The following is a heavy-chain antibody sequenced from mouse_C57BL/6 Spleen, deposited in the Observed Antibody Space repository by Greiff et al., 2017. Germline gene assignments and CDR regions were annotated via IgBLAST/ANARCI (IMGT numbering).Heavy chain of an antibody. CDR2: INYDGSST. V-gene: IGHV5-16*01. CDR1: GFTFSDYY. D-gene: IGHD3-2*02. CDR3: ARLDSSGYADY. J-gene: IGHJ2*01. Sequence: EVKLVESEGGLVQPGSSMKLSCTASGFTFSDYYMAWVRQVPEKGLEWVANINYDGSSTYYLDSLKSRFIISRDNAKNILYLQMSSLKSEDTATYYCARLDSSGYADYWGQGTTLTVSS.